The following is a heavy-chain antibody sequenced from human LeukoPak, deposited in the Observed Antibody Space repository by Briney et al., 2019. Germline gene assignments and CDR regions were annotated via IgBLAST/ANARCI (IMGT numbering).Heavy chain of an antibody. V-gene: IGHV1-46*01. J-gene: IGHJ4*02. CDR2: INPSGGST. CDR3: ARESVLRFLEFKYYFDY. D-gene: IGHD3-3*01. Sequence: ASVKVSCKASGYTFTSYYMHWVRQAPGQGLEWMGIINPSGGSTSYAQKFQGRVTMTRDTSTSTVYMELSSLRSEDTAVYYCARESVLRFLEFKYYFDYWGQGTLVTVSS. CDR1: GYTFTSYY.